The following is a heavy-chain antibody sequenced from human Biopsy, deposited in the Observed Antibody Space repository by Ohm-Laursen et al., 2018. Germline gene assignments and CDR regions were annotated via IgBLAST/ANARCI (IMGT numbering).Heavy chain of an antibody. CDR2: VYYTGST. Sequence: GTLSLTCTVSGDSISSYYWSWIRQPPGQGMEWIGYVYYTGSTDYNPSLQSRVTISVDTSKNHFSLRLRSVTPADTAIYYCARDRGFYSDRTVPGYFDLWGRGTLVTVSS. D-gene: IGHD3-22*01. V-gene: IGHV4-59*01. J-gene: IGHJ2*01. CDR3: ARDRGFYSDRTVPGYFDL. CDR1: GDSISSYY.